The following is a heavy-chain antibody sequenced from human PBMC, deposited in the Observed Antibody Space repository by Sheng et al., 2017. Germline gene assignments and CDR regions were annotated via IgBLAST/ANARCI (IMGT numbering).Heavy chain of an antibody. D-gene: IGHD4-17*01. Sequence: QLQLQESGPGLVKPSETLSLICTVSGGSISSSSYYWGWIRQPPGKGLEWIGSIYYSGSTYYNPSLKSRVTISEDMSKNQFSLKLSSVTAADTAMYYCARGHDYGDYGYFDYWGQGTLVTVSS. CDR1: GGSISSSSYY. CDR2: IYYSGST. CDR3: ARGHDYGDYGYFDY. V-gene: IGHV4-39*07. J-gene: IGHJ4*02.